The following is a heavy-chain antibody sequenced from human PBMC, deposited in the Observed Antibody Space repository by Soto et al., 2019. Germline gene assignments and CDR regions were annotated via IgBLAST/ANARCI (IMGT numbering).Heavy chain of an antibody. D-gene: IGHD4-17*01. CDR1: GGSFSGYY. CDR2: IYYSGST. CDR3: VTVTTEYFDY. Sequence: SETLSLTCAVYGGSFSGYYWSWIRQPPGKGLEWIGSIYYSGSTYYNPSLKSRVTISVDTSKNQFSLKLSSVTAADTAVYYCVTVTTEYFDYWGQGTLVTVSS. J-gene: IGHJ4*02. V-gene: IGHV4-34*01.